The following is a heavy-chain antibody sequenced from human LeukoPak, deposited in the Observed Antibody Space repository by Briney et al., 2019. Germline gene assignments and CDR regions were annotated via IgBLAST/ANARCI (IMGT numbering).Heavy chain of an antibody. CDR3: ARVITVTDY. D-gene: IGHD4-11*01. Sequence: PGGSLRLSCAASGFTFSSYEMNWVRQAPGKGLEWVSYISSSGSTIYYADSVKGRFTISRDNAKNSLYLQMNSLRAEDTAVYYCARVITVTDYWGQGTLVTVSS. CDR2: ISSSGSTI. V-gene: IGHV3-48*03. CDR1: GFTFSSYE. J-gene: IGHJ4*02.